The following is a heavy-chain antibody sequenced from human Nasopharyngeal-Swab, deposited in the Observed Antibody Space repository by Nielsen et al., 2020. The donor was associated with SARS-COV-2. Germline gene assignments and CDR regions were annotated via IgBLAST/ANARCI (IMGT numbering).Heavy chain of an antibody. Sequence: GSLRLSCTVSGGSISSSSYYWGWIRQPPGKGLEWIGSIYYSGSTYYNPSLKSRVTISVDTSKNQFSLKLSSVTAADTAVYYCARLPYYYDSSEAFDIWGQGTMVTVSS. CDR1: GGSISSSSYY. CDR2: IYYSGST. V-gene: IGHV4-39*01. CDR3: ARLPYYYDSSEAFDI. J-gene: IGHJ3*02. D-gene: IGHD3-22*01.